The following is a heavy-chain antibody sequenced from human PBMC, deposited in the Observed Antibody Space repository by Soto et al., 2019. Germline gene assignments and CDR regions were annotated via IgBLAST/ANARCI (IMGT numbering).Heavy chain of an antibody. V-gene: IGHV4-34*01. CDR1: GGSFSGYY. D-gene: IGHD4-4*01. J-gene: IGHJ6*02. Sequence: QVQLQRRGAGLLKPSETLSLTCAVYGGSFSGYYWSWVRQPPGKGLEWIGEINHSGSTNYNPSLKSRVTISVDTSKNQFSLKVTSVTAADTAVYYCARGVADSNYVSYYGMDVWGQGTKVTVSS. CDR2: INHSGST. CDR3: ARGVADSNYVSYYGMDV.